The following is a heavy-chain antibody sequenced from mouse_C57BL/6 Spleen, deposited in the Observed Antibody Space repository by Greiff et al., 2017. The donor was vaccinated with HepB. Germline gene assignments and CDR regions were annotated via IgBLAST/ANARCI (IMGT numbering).Heavy chain of an antibody. D-gene: IGHD1-1*01. CDR1: GYTFTDYY. CDR3: ARSLITTVVATENYFDY. J-gene: IGHJ2*01. CDR2: INPNNGGT. V-gene: IGHV1-26*01. Sequence: LVESGASVKISCKASGYTFTDYYMNWVKQSHGKSLEWIGDINPNNGGTSYNQKFKGKATLTVDKSSSTAYMELRSLTSEDSAVYYCARSLITTVVATENYFDYWGQGTTLTVSS.